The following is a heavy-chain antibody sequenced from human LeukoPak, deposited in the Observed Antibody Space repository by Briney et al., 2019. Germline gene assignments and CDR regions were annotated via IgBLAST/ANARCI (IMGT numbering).Heavy chain of an antibody. V-gene: IGHV3-23*01. CDR2: ISGSGGST. J-gene: IGHJ4*02. D-gene: IGHD3-3*01. CDR3: AKDGRRYDFWSGSDY. CDR1: GFTFSSYA. Sequence: GGSLRLSCAASGFTFSSYAMSWVRQAPGKGLEWVSAISGSGGSTYYAGSVKGRFTISRDNSKNTLYLQMNSLRAEDTAVYYCAKDGRRYDFWSGSDYWGQGTLVTVSS.